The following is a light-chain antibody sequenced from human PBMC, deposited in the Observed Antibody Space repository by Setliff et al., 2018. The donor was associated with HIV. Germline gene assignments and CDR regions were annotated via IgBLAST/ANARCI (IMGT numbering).Light chain of an antibody. CDR1: QDINSA. V-gene: IGKV1-13*02. CDR2: DAS. J-gene: IGKJ4*01. Sequence: AIQLTQSPSSLSTSVGDRVTITCRASQDINSALAWYQQKPGKAPTVLIYDASSLESGVPSTFSGSGSGTDFTLTISSLQPEDFATYYCQQFNSYPLTFGGGTKVDIK. CDR3: QQFNSYPLT.